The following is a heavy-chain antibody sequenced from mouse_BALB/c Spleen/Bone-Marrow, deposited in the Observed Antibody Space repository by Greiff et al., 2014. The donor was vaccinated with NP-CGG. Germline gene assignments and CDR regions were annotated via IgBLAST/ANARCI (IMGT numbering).Heavy chain of an antibody. CDR2: IYSGDGDT. CDR3: ARLVVYYLYYAMDY. CDR1: GYAFSSYW. Sequence: QVNVKQSGAELVRPGSSVKISCKASGYAFSSYWMNWVQQRPGKGLEWIGQIYSGDGDTNYNGKFKGKATLTADKSSSTAYMQHSSLSSQDTAVYFYARLVVYYLYYAMDYWGQGTSVTVSS. V-gene: IGHV1-80*01. J-gene: IGHJ4*01. D-gene: IGHD1-1*01.